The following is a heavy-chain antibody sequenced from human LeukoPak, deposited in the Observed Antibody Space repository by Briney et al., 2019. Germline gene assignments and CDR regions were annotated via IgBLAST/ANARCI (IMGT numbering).Heavy chain of an antibody. D-gene: IGHD2-8*02. CDR3: ARGTGSLFY. CDR2: IYDSGST. V-gene: IGHV4-59*08. CDR1: GGSISYSY. Sequence: SETLSLTCTVSGGSISYSYWSWIRQPPGKGLEWIGYIYDSGSTSYNPSLKSRVTISIDTSKSQFSLRLNSVTAADTAMYYCARGTGSLFYWGQGILVTVSS. J-gene: IGHJ4*02.